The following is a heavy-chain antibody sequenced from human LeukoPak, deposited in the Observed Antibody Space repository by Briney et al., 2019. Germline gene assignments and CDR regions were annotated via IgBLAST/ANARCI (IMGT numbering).Heavy chain of an antibody. D-gene: IGHD4-17*01. J-gene: IGHJ4*02. CDR3: ATEKRCLVPNCQPVFAH. CDR1: GFTFSNHW. CDR2: INQEGTYI. V-gene: IGHV3-74*01. Sequence: GGSLRLSCEGSGFTFSNHWMHWVRQAPGKGLVWVSCINQEGTYIRYADSVNGRFTISRDNSNNILHLQMSYLRAEDTAIYYCATEKRCLVPNCQPVFAHGGKETLFPV.